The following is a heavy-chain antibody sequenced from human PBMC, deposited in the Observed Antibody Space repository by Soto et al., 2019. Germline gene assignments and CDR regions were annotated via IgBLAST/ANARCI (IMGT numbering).Heavy chain of an antibody. CDR1: GYTFTGYY. CDR3: ARATLSYDYIWGSYRSVFDY. J-gene: IGHJ4*02. Sequence: ASVKVSCKASGYTFTGYYMHWVRQAPGQGLECMGWISAYNGNTNYAQKLQGRVTMTTDTSTSTAYMELRSLRSDDTAVYYCARATLSYDYIWGSYRSVFDYWGQGTLVTVSS. CDR2: ISAYNGNT. V-gene: IGHV1-18*04. D-gene: IGHD3-16*02.